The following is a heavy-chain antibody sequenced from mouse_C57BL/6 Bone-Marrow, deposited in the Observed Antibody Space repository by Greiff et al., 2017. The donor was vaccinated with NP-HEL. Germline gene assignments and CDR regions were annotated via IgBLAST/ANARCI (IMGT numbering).Heavy chain of an antibody. CDR1: GYTFTSYW. Sequence: QVQLQQPGAELVRPGSSVKLSCKASGYTFTSYWMDWVKQRPGQGLEWIGNIYPSDSETHYNQKFKDKATLTVDKSSSTAYMQLSSLTSEDSAVDYWAKGSSYYFDYWGQGTTLTVSS. CDR3: AKGSSYYFDY. D-gene: IGHD1-1*01. CDR2: IYPSDSET. V-gene: IGHV1-61*01. J-gene: IGHJ2*01.